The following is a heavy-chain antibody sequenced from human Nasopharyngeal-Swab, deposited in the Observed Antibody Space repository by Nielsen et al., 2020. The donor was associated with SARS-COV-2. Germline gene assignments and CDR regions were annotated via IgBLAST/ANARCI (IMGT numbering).Heavy chain of an antibody. CDR2: IIPIFGTA. D-gene: IGHD2-2*01. J-gene: IGHJ5*02. Sequence: SVNVSCKASGGTFSSYAISWVRQAPGQGLEWMGGIIPIFGTANYAQKFQGRVTITADESTSTAYMELSSLRSEDTAVYYCARGGGYCSSTSCPNWFDPWGQGTLVTVSS. V-gene: IGHV1-69*13. CDR3: ARGGGYCSSTSCPNWFDP. CDR1: GGTFSSYA.